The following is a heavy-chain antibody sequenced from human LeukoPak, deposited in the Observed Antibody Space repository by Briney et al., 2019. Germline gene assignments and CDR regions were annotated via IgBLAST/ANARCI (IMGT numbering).Heavy chain of an antibody. CDR1: GFTFSRYS. J-gene: IGHJ4*02. CDR2: ISYDGSTK. D-gene: IGHD2-2*01. V-gene: IGHV3-30*01. CDR3: ARVGMVVIPAARFDY. Sequence: GGSLRLSCAVSGFTFSRYSIHWVRQAPGKGLEWVAMISYDGSTKSYADSVKGRFTISRDNSKNTLYLQMNSLRAEDTAVYYCARVGMVVIPAARFDYWGQGTLVTVSS.